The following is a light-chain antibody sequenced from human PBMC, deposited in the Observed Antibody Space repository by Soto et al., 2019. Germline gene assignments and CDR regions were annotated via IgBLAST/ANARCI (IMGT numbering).Light chain of an antibody. CDR1: QSVSSY. CDR2: GAS. J-gene: IGKJ5*01. Sequence: ENVLTQSPGTLSLSPGERATLSCRASQSVSSYLAWYQQKPGQAPRLLIYGASTRATGIPARFSGSGSGTEFTLTISSLQSEDFAVYYCQQYNNWPPITFGQGTRLAIK. CDR3: QQYNNWPPIT. V-gene: IGKV3-15*01.